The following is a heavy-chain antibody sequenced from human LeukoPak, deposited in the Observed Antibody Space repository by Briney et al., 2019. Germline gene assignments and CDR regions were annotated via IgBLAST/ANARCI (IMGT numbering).Heavy chain of an antibody. D-gene: IGHD3-3*01. J-gene: IGHJ4*02. CDR3: ARDITIFGVAFDY. CDR2: ISSSGSTI. CDR1: GFTFSDYY. Sequence: GGSLRLSCAASGFTFSDYYMSWIRQAPGKGLEWVSYISSSGSTIYYADSVKGRFTISRDNAKNSLYLQVNSLRAEYTAVYYCARDITIFGVAFDYWGQGTLVTVSS. V-gene: IGHV3-11*04.